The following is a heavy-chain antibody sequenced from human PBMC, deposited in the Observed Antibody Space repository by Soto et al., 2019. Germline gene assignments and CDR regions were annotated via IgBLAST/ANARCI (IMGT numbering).Heavy chain of an antibody. D-gene: IGHD3-10*01. V-gene: IGHV3-23*01. CDR2: ITFRGDYT. CDR1: GFTFSSFA. CDR3: AILGTMGVFDS. Sequence: EVQLLESGGALVQPGGSLRLSCAASGFTFSSFAMSWVRQAPGKGLEWLAGITFRGDYTYYADSVKGRFTLSRDNSRNRLDLEMNSQQVEDTALYYCAILGTMGVFDSWGQGTLLTVSS. J-gene: IGHJ4*02.